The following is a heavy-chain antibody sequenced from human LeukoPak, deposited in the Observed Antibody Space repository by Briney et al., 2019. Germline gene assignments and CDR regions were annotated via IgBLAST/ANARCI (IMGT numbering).Heavy chain of an antibody. CDR3: AMGATGEYLQY. D-gene: IGHD1-26*01. CDR1: GFTVINNY. Sequence: PGGSLRLSCAASGFTVINNYMTWVRQAPGKGLEWVSVIYSGGRTYYADSVKGRFTISRDSSKNTLYLQMDSLRTEDTAVYYCAMGATGEYLQYCGQGTLVTVSS. CDR2: IYSGGRT. J-gene: IGHJ1*01. V-gene: IGHV3-53*01.